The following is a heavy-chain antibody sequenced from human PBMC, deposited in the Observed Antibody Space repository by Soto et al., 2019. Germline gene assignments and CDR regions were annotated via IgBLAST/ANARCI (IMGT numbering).Heavy chain of an antibody. J-gene: IGHJ6*03. CDR3: ARDFPLVDPYYYYYYYMDV. Sequence: GGSLRLSCAASGFTFSSYSMNWVRQAPGKGLEWVSSISSSSSYIYYADSVKGRFTISRDNAKNSLYLQMNSLRAEDTAVYYCARDFPLVDPYYYYYYYMDVWGKGTTVTISS. D-gene: IGHD3-16*02. V-gene: IGHV3-21*01. CDR2: ISSSSSYI. CDR1: GFTFSSYS.